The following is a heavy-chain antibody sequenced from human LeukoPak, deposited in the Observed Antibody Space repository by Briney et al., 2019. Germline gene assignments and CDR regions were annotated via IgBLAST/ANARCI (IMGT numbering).Heavy chain of an antibody. J-gene: IGHJ4*02. CDR2: ISYDGSNK. V-gene: IGHV3-30-3*01. Sequence: GGSLRLSCAASGFTFSSYAMHWVRQAPGKGLEWVAVISYDGSNKYYADSVKGRFTISRDNSKNTLYLQMNSLRAEDTAVYYCAKDLNYRVSTAMVPNYFDYWGQGTLVTVSS. D-gene: IGHD5-18*01. CDR1: GFTFSSYA. CDR3: AKDLNYRVSTAMVPNYFDY.